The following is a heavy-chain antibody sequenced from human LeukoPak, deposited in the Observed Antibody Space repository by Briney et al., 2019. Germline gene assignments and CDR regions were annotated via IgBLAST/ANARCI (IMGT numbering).Heavy chain of an antibody. D-gene: IGHD1-14*01. CDR1: GFTFDDYA. Sequence: GGSLRLSCAASGFTFDDYAMHWVRQVPGKGRQWVSGISWNRGSIGYADSVKGRFTISRDNAKNSLYLQMNSLRAEDTALYYCAAGNALVSYFYGLDVWGQGTTVTVSS. V-gene: IGHV3-9*01. J-gene: IGHJ6*02. CDR2: ISWNRGSI. CDR3: AAGNALVSYFYGLDV.